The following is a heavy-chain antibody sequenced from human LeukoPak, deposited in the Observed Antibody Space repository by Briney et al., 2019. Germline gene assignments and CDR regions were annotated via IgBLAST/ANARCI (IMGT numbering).Heavy chain of an antibody. CDR2: IYSAGST. CDR3: ATGPSGVDAFDI. CDR1: GFPLSSSY. D-gene: IGHD1-14*01. J-gene: IGHJ3*02. V-gene: IGHV3-53*01. Sequence: GGSLRLYCAASGFPLSSSYMSWVRPASGKGLEWVSLIYSAGSTYYADSVKGRFTISRDNSKNTLYLQMDCLRADDTAVYYCATGPSGVDAFDIWGQGTMVTVSS.